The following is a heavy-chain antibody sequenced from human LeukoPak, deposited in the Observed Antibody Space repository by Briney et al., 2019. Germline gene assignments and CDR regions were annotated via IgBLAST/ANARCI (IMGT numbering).Heavy chain of an antibody. Sequence: PSETLSLTCTVSGGSISSSSYYWGWIRKPPGKGLEWIGSIYYSGSTYYNPSLKSRVTISVDTSKNQFSLKLSSVTAADTAVYYYARRWYYDSSGYAPFDYWGQGTLVTVSS. CDR2: IYYSGST. D-gene: IGHD3-22*01. CDR1: GGSISSSSYY. J-gene: IGHJ4*02. CDR3: ARRWYYDSSGYAPFDY. V-gene: IGHV4-39*07.